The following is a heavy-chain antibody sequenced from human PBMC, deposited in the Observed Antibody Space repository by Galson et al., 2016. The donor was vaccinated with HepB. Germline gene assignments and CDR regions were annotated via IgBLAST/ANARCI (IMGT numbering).Heavy chain of an antibody. V-gene: IGHV3-23*01. CDR3: AKPRSSGWYEFDY. Sequence: SLRLSCAASGFTFSSSVMTWVRQAPGKGLEWVSVITGSGDTTYYAGSVKGRFTISRDNSKNTLFLQMNSLRAEDTAIYYCAKPRSSGWYEFDYWGQGTLVTVSS. J-gene: IGHJ4*02. D-gene: IGHD6-13*01. CDR2: ITGSGDTT. CDR1: GFTFSSSV.